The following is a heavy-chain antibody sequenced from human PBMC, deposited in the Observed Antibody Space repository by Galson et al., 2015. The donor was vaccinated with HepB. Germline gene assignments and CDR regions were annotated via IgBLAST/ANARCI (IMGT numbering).Heavy chain of an antibody. J-gene: IGHJ4*02. CDR2: ISPSGNVK. V-gene: IGHV3-11*01. D-gene: IGHD6-19*01. Sequence: SLRLSCAASGFIFSDYYMGWIRQAPGKGLEWVSYISPSGNVKYYADSVKGRFTISRDNAKNSLYLQLNSLRAEDTAMFYCARDGYNSGWADYWGPGTPLTVSS. CDR3: ARDGYNSGWADY. CDR1: GFIFSDYY.